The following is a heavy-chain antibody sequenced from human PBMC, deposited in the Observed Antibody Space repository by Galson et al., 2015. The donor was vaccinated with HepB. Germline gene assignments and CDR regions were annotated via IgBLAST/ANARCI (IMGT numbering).Heavy chain of an antibody. CDR1: GITFSRYA. D-gene: IGHD3-10*01. CDR2: ISATGGST. Sequence: SLRLSCAVSGITFSRYAMSWVRQAPGKGLECVPVISATGGSTYYADSVEGRFTISRDNSKNTLFLQMNSLRAEDTAIYYCVKDLREFGELFFSGMDVWGQGTTVTVSS. CDR3: VKDLREFGELFFSGMDV. V-gene: IGHV3-23*01. J-gene: IGHJ6*02.